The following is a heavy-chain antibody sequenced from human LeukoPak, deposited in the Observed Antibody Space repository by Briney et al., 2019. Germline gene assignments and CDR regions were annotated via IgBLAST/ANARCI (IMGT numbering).Heavy chain of an antibody. CDR2: ISYDGSNK. CDR1: GFTFSSYA. CDR3: ARDGSSGSLSAGYYFDY. Sequence: SGGSLRLSCAASGFTFSSYAMHWVRQAPGKGLEWVAVISYDGSNKYYADSVKGRFTISRDNSKNTLYLQMNSLRAEDTAVYYCARDGSSGSLSAGYYFDYWGQGTLVTVSS. J-gene: IGHJ4*02. V-gene: IGHV3-30*04. D-gene: IGHD6-19*01.